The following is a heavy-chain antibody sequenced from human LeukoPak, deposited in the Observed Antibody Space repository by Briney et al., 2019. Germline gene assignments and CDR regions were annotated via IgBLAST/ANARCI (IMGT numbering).Heavy chain of an antibody. CDR2: ISAYNGNT. Sequence: EASVKVSCKASGYTFTSYGISWVRQAPGQGLEWMGWISAYNGNTNYAQKLQGRVTMTTDTSTSTVYMELRSLRSDDTAVYYCARGAYYYDSSGYNDYWGQGTLVTVSS. V-gene: IGHV1-18*01. J-gene: IGHJ4*02. CDR1: GYTFTSYG. CDR3: ARGAYYYDSSGYNDY. D-gene: IGHD3-22*01.